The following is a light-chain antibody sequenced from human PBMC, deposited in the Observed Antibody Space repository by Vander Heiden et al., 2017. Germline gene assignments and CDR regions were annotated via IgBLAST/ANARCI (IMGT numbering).Light chain of an antibody. CDR2: DAS. J-gene: IGKJ3*01. CDR1: QSVSSY. V-gene: IGKV3-11*01. Sequence: EIVLTQSPATLSLSPGERATLSCRASQSVSSYLAWYQQKPGQAPRLLIYDASNRATGIPARFSGSGSGTDFTLTISSLEPEDFAVYYCQLRSNWPSVTFGPGTKVDIK. CDR3: QLRSNWPSVT.